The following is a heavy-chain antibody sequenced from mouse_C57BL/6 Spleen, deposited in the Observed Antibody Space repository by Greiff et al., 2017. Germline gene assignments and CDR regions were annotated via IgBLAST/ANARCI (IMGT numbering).Heavy chain of an antibody. CDR1: GFSLTSYG. J-gene: IGHJ1*03. Sequence: VKVVESGPGLVAPSQSLSITCTVSGFSLTSYGVHWVRQPPGKGLEWLVVIWSDGSTTYNSALKSRLSISKDNSKSQVFLKMNSLQTDDTAMYYCARHGDGYYWYFDVWGTGTTVTVSS. D-gene: IGHD2-3*01. CDR3: ARHGDGYYWYFDV. CDR2: IWSDGST. V-gene: IGHV2-6-1*01.